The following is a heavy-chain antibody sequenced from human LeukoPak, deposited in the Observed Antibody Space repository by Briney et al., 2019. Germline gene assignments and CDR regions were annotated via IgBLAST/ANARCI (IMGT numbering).Heavy chain of an antibody. CDR2: IYPRGST. D-gene: IGHD3-22*01. V-gene: IGHV4-30-2*01. Sequence: MSSETLSLTCAVSGGSISSGSYSWSWIRQPPGKGLEWIGYIYPRGSTYYNPSLKSRVILSLDKSANQFSLNLSSVTAADTAVYYCARGGPYYDSPFDYWGQGTLATVSS. CDR3: ARGGPYYDSPFDY. J-gene: IGHJ4*02. CDR1: GGSISSGSYS.